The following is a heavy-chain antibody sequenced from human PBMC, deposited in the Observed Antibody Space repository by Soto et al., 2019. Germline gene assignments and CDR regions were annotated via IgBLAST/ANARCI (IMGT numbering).Heavy chain of an antibody. CDR2: TRNKANSYTT. Sequence: EVQLVESGGGLVQPGGSLRLSCAASGFTFSDHYMDWVRQAPGKGLEWVGRTRNKANSYTTEYAASVKGRFTISRDDSKNSLYLQMNSLKTEGTAVYYCARDLGYSGSNWGQGTLVTVSS. D-gene: IGHD1-26*01. V-gene: IGHV3-72*01. J-gene: IGHJ4*02. CDR3: ARDLGYSGSN. CDR1: GFTFSDHY.